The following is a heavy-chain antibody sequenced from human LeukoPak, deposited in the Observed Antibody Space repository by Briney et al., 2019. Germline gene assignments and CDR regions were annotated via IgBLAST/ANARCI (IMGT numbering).Heavy chain of an antibody. D-gene: IGHD5-12*01. CDR2: ISYDGSNK. CDR3: ALYFVAATIVATIRIPQFDY. J-gene: IGHJ4*02. CDR1: GFTFSSYA. Sequence: PGGSLRLSCAASGFTFSSYAMHWVRQAPGKGLEWVAVISYDGSNKYYADSVKGRFTISRDNSKNTLYLQMNSLRAEDTAVYYCALYFVAATIVATIRIPQFDYWGQGTLVTVSS. V-gene: IGHV3-30-3*01.